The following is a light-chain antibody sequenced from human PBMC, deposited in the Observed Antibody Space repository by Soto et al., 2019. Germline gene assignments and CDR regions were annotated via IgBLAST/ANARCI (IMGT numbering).Light chain of an antibody. CDR1: SSNIGSNT. J-gene: IGLJ3*02. CDR3: AAWDDSLNGWV. CDR2: SNN. V-gene: IGLV1-44*01. Sequence: QSVLTQPPSASGTPGQRVTISCSGSSSNIGSNTVNWYQQLPGTAPKLLIYSNNQRPSGVPDRFSGSKSGTSASLAYSGLQSEDEAYYYCAAWDDSLNGWVFGGGTQLTVL.